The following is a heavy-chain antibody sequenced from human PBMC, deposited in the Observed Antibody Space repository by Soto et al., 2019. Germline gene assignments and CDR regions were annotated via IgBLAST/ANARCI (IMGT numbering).Heavy chain of an antibody. CDR3: ARDLSIGLFDY. V-gene: IGHV1-18*01. D-gene: IGHD2-21*01. Sequence: QVQLVQSGAEVKKPGASVKVSCKASGYTFTSYGISWVRQAPGQGLEWMGWISAYNGNTKYAQKLQVRLTMTTDTSTSTAYMGLSSLRSDDSAVYYCARDLSIGLFDYWGQGTLVTVSS. CDR2: ISAYNGNT. CDR1: GYTFTSYG. J-gene: IGHJ4*02.